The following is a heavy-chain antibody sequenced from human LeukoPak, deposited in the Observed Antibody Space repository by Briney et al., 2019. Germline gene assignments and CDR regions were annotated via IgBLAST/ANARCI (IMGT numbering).Heavy chain of an antibody. Sequence: ASVKVSCKASGYTFTSNYMHWVRQAPGQGLEWMGMIYPRDGSTSYAQKFQGRVTVTRDTSTSTVHMELSGLRAEDTAVYFCARGGGLDVWGQGATVTVSS. J-gene: IGHJ6*02. D-gene: IGHD3-16*01. V-gene: IGHV1-46*01. CDR3: ARGGGLDV. CDR1: GYTFTSNY. CDR2: IYPRDGST.